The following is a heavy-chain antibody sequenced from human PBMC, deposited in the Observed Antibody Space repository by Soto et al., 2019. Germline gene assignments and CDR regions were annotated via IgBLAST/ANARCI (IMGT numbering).Heavy chain of an antibody. CDR2: ISYDGSNK. J-gene: IGHJ3*02. CDR1: GFTFSSYA. V-gene: IGHV3-30-3*01. CDR3: ARDLMVYEGYDAFDI. D-gene: IGHD2-8*01. Sequence: QVQLVESGGGVVQPGWSLRLSCAASGFTFSSYAMHWVRQAPGKGLEWVAVISYDGSNKYYADSVKGRFTISRDNSKNTLYLQMNSLRAEDTAVYYCARDLMVYEGYDAFDIWGQGTMVTVSS.